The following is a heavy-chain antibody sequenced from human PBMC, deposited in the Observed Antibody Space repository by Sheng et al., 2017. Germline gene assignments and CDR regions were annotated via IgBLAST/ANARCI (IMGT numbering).Heavy chain of an antibody. CDR2: LYYSGTT. D-gene: IGHD2-8*01. V-gene: IGHV4-39*01. J-gene: IGHJ4*02. Sequence: QLQLQESGPGLVKPSETLSLTCTVSGGSISTSGYYWGWIRQPPGKGLEWIGSLYYSGTTYDSPSLKSRVTISADTSKNQFSLRLNSVTAADTAVYYCAKGTMVLTRNYYFDSVGQGTLVTVS. CDR3: AKGTMVLTRNYYFDS. CDR1: GGSISTSGYY.